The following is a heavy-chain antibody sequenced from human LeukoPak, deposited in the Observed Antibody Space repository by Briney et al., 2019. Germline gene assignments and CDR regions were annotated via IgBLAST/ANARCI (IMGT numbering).Heavy chain of an antibody. V-gene: IGHV3-7*05. D-gene: IGHD2-15*01. Sequence: GGSLRLSCAASGFTFSSTWMAWVRQAPGKGLEWVANIKQDGSDKNYVDSVKGRFTISRDNAKNSLYFQMNSLRAEDTALYYCARDVSGGLDYWGQGTLVTVAS. CDR2: IKQDGSDK. J-gene: IGHJ4*02. CDR3: ARDVSGGLDY. CDR1: GFTFSSTW.